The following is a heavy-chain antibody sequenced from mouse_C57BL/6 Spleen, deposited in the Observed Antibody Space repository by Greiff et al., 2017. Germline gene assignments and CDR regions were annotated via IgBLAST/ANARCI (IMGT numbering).Heavy chain of an antibody. CDR2: IYPGSGST. Sequence: QVQLQQPGAELVKPGASVKMSCKASGYTFTSYWITWVKQRPGQGLEWIGDIYPGSGSTNYNEKFKSKATLTVDTSSSTAYVQLSSLTSEDSAVYYCASQPLLLRSAYAMDYWGQGTSVTVSS. V-gene: IGHV1-55*01. CDR1: GYTFTSYW. D-gene: IGHD1-1*01. CDR3: ASQPLLLRSAYAMDY. J-gene: IGHJ4*01.